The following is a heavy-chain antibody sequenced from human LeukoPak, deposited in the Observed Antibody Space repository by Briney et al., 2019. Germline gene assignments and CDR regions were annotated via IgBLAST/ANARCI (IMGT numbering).Heavy chain of an antibody. CDR1: GGSISSYY. V-gene: IGHV4-59*08. Sequence: SETLSLTCTVSGGSISSYYWSWIRQPPGKGLEWIGYIYYSGSTNYNPSLKSRVTISVDTSKNQFSLKLSSVTAADTAVYYCARTTVTAYFDYWGQGTLVTVSS. D-gene: IGHD4-17*01. J-gene: IGHJ4*02. CDR3: ARTTVTAYFDY. CDR2: IYYSGST.